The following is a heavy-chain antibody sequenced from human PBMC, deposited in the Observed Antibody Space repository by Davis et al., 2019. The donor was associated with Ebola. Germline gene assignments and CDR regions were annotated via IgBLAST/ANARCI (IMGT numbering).Heavy chain of an antibody. V-gene: IGHV1-69*13. CDR1: GGTFSGYA. D-gene: IGHD3-22*01. J-gene: IGHJ4*02. CDR3: ASAYYYDSSGYLLGG. CDR2: IIPIFGTA. Sequence: VKVSCKASGGTFSGYAISWVRQAPGQGLEWMGGIIPIFGTANYAQKFQGRVTITADKSTSTAYMEPSSLRSEDTAVYYCASAYYYDSSGYLLGGWGQGTLVTVSS.